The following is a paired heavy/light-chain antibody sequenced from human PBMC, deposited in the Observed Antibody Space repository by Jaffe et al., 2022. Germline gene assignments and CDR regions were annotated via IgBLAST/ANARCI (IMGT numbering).Heavy chain of an antibody. D-gene: IGHD3-10*01. CDR3: VRGVNLVQGVIWIWFDP. J-gene: IGHJ5*02. CDR2: IYYTGTT. V-gene: IGHV4-59*01. Sequence: QVQLQESGPGLVKPSETLSLTCTVSGGPISSYYWSWIRQPPGKGLEWIGYIYYTGTTNYNPSLRSRVTMSADTSKNHFSLKLRSVTAADTAVYYCVRGVNLVQGVIWIWFDPWGQGTLVTVSS. CDR1: GGPISSYY.
Light chain of an antibody. CDR2: EVT. V-gene: IGLV2-14*01. Sequence: QSALTQPASVSGSPGQSITISCTGTSSDVGGYNYVSWYQQYPGKAPKLMIYEVTNRPSGVSNRFSGSKSGNTASLTISGLQTEDEADYYCSSYTSSSVLYVFGTGTKVTVL. J-gene: IGLJ1*01. CDR3: SSYTSSSVLYV. CDR1: SSDVGGYNY.